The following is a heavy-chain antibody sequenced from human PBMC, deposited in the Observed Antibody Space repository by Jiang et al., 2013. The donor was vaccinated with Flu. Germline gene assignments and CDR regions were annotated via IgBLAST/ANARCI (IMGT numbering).Heavy chain of an antibody. J-gene: IGHJ4*02. D-gene: IGHD6-19*01. CDR2: TYYRSKWYN. CDR3: AREAEYSSGWYYFDY. V-gene: IGHV6-1*01. Sequence: RQSPSRGLEWLGRTYYRSKWYNDYAVSVKSRITINPDTSKNQFSLQLNSVTPEDTAVYYCAREAEYSSGWYYFDYWGQGTLVTVSS.